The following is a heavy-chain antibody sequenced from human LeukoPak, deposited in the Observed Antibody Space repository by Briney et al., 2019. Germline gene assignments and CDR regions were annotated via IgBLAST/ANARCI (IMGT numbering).Heavy chain of an antibody. CDR1: GVSISSCY. CDR2: IYYSGST. D-gene: IGHD6-13*01. CDR3: ARFSVAAAGTGWFDP. J-gene: IGHJ5*02. V-gene: IGHV4-59*01. Sequence: SETLSLTCTVSGVSISSCYWSWIRQPPGKGLELMGYIYYSGSTNYNPSLKSRVTISVDTSKNQLSLKLSSVTAADTAVYYCARFSVAAAGTGWFDPWGQGTLVTVS.